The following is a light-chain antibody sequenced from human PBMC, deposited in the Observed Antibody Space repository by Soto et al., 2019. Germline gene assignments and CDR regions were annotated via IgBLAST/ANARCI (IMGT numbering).Light chain of an antibody. CDR3: SSYTSSSTYV. Sequence: QSALTQPASVSGSPGQSIAISGTGTSSDVGGYDYVSWYQQHPGKAPKLMIYDVSNRPSGVSNRFSGSKSDNTASLTISGLQAEEEADYYCSSYTSSSTYVFGTGTKLTVL. V-gene: IGLV2-14*01. CDR2: DVS. CDR1: SSDVGGYDY. J-gene: IGLJ1*01.